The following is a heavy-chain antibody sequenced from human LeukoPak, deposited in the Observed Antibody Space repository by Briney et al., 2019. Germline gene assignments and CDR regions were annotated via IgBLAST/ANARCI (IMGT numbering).Heavy chain of an antibody. CDR3: ARWSGSYRMDFDY. D-gene: IGHD1-26*01. J-gene: IGHJ4*02. V-gene: IGHV1-18*01. CDR2: ISAYNGNK. Sequence: ASVEGSCKASGYTFTSYGISWVRQAPGQGLGGVGWISAYNGNKKYAQKLQGRVTMTTDTSTSTAYMELRSLRSDDTAVYYCARWSGSYRMDFDYWGQGTLVTVSS. CDR1: GYTFTSYG.